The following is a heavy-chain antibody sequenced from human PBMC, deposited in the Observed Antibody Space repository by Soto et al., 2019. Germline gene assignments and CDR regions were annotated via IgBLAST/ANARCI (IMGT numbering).Heavy chain of an antibody. V-gene: IGHV3-33*01. CDR3: ARGSGRGFNYLDY. CDR2: MWYDGTNK. CDR1: GLTFSIYG. D-gene: IGHD5-18*01. J-gene: IGHJ4*02. Sequence: QVQLVESGGGVVQPGRSLRLSCAVSGLTFSIYGIHWVCKAPGKGLEWVALMWYDGTNKYYADSVKGRFTVTSENSRNTVYLQMDSLRAEDTAVYYCARGSGRGFNYLDYWGQGTLVTVSS.